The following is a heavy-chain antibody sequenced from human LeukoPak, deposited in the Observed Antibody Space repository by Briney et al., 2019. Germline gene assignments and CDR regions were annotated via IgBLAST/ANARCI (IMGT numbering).Heavy chain of an antibody. CDR2: IYYSGST. J-gene: IGHJ4*02. Sequence: SETLSLTCTVSGGSISSSSYYWGWIRQPPGKGLEWIGSIYYSGSTYYNPSLKSRVTISVDTSKNQFSLKLSSVTAADTAVYYCARDLDGSSWYLDYWGQGTLVTVSS. CDR1: GGSISSSSYY. V-gene: IGHV4-39*07. CDR3: ARDLDGSSWYLDY. D-gene: IGHD6-13*01.